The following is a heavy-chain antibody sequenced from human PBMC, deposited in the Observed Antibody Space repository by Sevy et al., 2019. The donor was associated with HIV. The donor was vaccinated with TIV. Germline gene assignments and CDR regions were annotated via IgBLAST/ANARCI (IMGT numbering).Heavy chain of an antibody. Sequence: ASVKVSCKASGGTFSSYGISWVRQAPGQGLEWMGGIIPILGTVNYAQKFQGRVTITADESTKTANMELSSLRSEDTAVYYWARGGGNGWYYFDYWGQETLVTVSS. CDR1: GGTFSSYG. D-gene: IGHD6-19*01. J-gene: IGHJ4*02. CDR2: IIPILGTV. CDR3: ARGGGNGWYYFDY. V-gene: IGHV1-69*13.